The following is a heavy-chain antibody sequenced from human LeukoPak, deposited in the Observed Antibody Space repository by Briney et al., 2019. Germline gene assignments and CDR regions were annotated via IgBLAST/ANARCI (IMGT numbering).Heavy chain of an antibody. Sequence: HGESLKISCKGSGYSFTDYWIGWVRQMPGKGLEWMGIIFPGDSDTKYSPPFQGQVTISADKSISTAYLQWSSLKASDSAMYCCARHGLAGCIGGRCFTSFHYYGMDVWGQGTTVTVSS. V-gene: IGHV5-51*01. J-gene: IGHJ6*02. D-gene: IGHD2-15*01. CDR2: IFPGDSDT. CDR3: ARHGLAGCIGGRCFTSFHYYGMDV. CDR1: GYSFTDYW.